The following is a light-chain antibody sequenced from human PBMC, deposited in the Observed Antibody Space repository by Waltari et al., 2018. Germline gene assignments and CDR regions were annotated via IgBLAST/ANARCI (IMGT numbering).Light chain of an antibody. J-gene: IGKJ4*01. CDR3: QQRSTWPSLT. CDR2: DAS. CDR1: QSVSRH. Sequence: IVLTQSPATMTLSPGECASLSCRASQSVSRHLAWYQQKPGQAPRLLMYDASNRAPGIPLRFSGSGSGTDFTLTISSLEPEDFAVYYCQQRSTWPSLTFGGGTKVEIK. V-gene: IGKV3-11*01.